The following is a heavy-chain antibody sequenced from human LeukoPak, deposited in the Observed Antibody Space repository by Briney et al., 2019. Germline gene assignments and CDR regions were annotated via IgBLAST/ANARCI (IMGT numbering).Heavy chain of an antibody. V-gene: IGHV1-2*02. J-gene: IGHJ4*02. CDR3: ARVGATGTTSPFDY. CDR1: GYTFTGYY. D-gene: IGHD1-1*01. CDR2: INPNSGGT. Sequence: ASVKVSCKASGYTFTGYYMHWVRQAPGQGPEWMGWINPNSGGTNYAQKFQGRVTMTRDTSISTAYMELSRLRSDDTALYYCARVGATGTTSPFDYWAQAPLVTVPS.